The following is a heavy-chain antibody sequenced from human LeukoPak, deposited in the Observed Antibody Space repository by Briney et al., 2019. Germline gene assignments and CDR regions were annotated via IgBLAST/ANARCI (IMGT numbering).Heavy chain of an antibody. CDR2: IYSGGST. CDR1: GFTVSSNY. Sequence: GGSLRLSCAASGFTVSSNYMSWVRQAPGKGLEWVSVIYSGGSTYYADSVKGRFTISRDNSKNTLYLQMNSLRAEDTAVYYCAKDVTLRPFDYWGQGTLVTVSS. D-gene: IGHD1-14*01. CDR3: AKDVTLRPFDY. V-gene: IGHV3-53*01. J-gene: IGHJ4*02.